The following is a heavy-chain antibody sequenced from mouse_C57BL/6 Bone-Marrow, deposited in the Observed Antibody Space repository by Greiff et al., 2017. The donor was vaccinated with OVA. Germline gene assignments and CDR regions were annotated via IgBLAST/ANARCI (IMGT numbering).Heavy chain of an antibody. CDR3: ARPRPITTVVANAMDY. CDR2: IHPNSGST. CDR1: GYTFTSYW. V-gene: IGHV1-64*01. D-gene: IGHD1-1*01. J-gene: IGHJ4*01. Sequence: VQLQQPGAELVKPGASVKLSCKASGYTFTSYWMHWVKQRPGQGLEWIGMIHPNSGSTNYNEKFKSKATLTVDKSSSTAYMQLSSLTSEDSAVYYCARPRPITTVVANAMDYWGQGTSVTVSS.